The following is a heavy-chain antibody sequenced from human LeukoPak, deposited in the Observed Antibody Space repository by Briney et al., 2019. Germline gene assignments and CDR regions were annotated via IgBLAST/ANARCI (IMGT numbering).Heavy chain of an antibody. Sequence: SETLSLTCTVSGGSISSGGYSWSWIRQHPGKGLEWIGYIYYSGSTYYNPSLKSRVTISVDTSKNQFSLKLSSVTAADTAVYYCARVPTGIQLWPRGFDPWGQGTLVTVSS. CDR1: GGSISSGGYS. J-gene: IGHJ5*02. V-gene: IGHV4-31*03. CDR3: ARVPTGIQLWPRGFDP. CDR2: IYYSGST. D-gene: IGHD5-18*01.